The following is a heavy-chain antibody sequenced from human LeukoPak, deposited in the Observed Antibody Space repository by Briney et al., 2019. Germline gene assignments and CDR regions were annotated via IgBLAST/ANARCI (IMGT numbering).Heavy chain of an antibody. CDR2: IYYSGST. J-gene: IGHJ4*02. CDR3: ARDGRAVAGTGLDY. V-gene: IGHV4-39*07. Sequence: PSETLSLTCTVSGGSISSSSYYWGWIRQPPGKGLEWIGSIYYSGSTYYNPSLKSRVTISVDTSKNQFSLKLSSVTAADTAVYYCARDGRAVAGTGLDYWGQGTLVTVSS. D-gene: IGHD6-19*01. CDR1: GGSISSSSYY.